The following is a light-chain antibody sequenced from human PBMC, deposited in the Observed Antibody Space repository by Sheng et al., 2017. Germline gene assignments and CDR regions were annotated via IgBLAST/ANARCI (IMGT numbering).Light chain of an antibody. V-gene: IGKV1-NL1*01. J-gene: IGKJ2*01. CDR1: QHLNNF. CDR2: DAS. Sequence: DIQMTQSPSSLSASVGDRVTIACRASQHLNNFLAWYQQKPGKAPKLLLFDASRLESGVPSRFSGSGSGTDYTLTISSLQPKDFATYYCQQYYTTPYTFGQGTKLEIK. CDR3: QQYYTTPYT.